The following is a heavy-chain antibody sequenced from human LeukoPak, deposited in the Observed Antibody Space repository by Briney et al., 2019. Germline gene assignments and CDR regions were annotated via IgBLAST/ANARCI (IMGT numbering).Heavy chain of an antibody. CDR3: ARDPALIAVAGNDAFDI. J-gene: IGHJ3*02. Sequence: ASVKVSCKASGYTFTSYYMHWVRQAPGQGLEWMGIINPSGGSTSYAQKFQGRVTMTTDTSTSTAQMELRSLRSDDTAVYYCARDPALIAVAGNDAFDIWGQGTMVTVSS. CDR2: INPSGGST. D-gene: IGHD6-19*01. CDR1: GYTFTSYY. V-gene: IGHV1-46*01.